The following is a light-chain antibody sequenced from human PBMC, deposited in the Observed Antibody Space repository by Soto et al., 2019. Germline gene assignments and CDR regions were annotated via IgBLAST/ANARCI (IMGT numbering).Light chain of an antibody. Sequence: QAVVTQPPSASATPGQRVTVSCSGSTSNIGSNHVSWYQHLPGTAPKLLIYRHDLRPAGVPDRFSGSKSGTSASLAIRGLQSGDEAIYYCAVWDVSLSGVVFGGGTKVIVL. V-gene: IGLV1-47*01. CDR2: RHD. CDR3: AVWDVSLSGVV. J-gene: IGLJ3*02. CDR1: TSNIGSNH.